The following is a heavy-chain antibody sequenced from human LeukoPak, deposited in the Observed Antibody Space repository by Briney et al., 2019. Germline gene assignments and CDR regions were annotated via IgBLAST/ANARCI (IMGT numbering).Heavy chain of an antibody. Sequence: HPGGSLRLSCAASGFTVSSNYMSWVRQAPGKGLEWVSVIYSGGSTYYADSVKGRFTISRDNPKNTLYLQMNSLRAEDTAVYYCGRVRYGDYGYFDYGGQGTLATVS. V-gene: IGHV3-53*01. CDR1: GFTVSSNY. CDR2: IYSGGST. J-gene: IGHJ4*02. D-gene: IGHD4-17*01. CDR3: GRVRYGDYGYFDY.